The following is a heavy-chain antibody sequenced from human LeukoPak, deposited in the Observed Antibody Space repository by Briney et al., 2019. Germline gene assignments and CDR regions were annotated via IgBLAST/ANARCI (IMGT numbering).Heavy chain of an antibody. CDR3: ARGGGLDV. CDR1: GLTFSGYD. Sequence: GGSLRLSCAASGLTFSGYDMHWVRQAPGKGPEWVASINHNGNVNYYVDSVEGRFTISRDNAKNSLYLQMSNLRAEDTAVYFCARGGGLDVWGQGATVTVSS. CDR2: INHNGNVN. J-gene: IGHJ6*02. V-gene: IGHV3-7*03. D-gene: IGHD3-16*01.